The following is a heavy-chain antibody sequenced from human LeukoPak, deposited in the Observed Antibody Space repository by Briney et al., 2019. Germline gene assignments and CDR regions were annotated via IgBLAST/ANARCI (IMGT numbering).Heavy chain of an antibody. CDR3: ARDLVLGAK. Sequence: ASVKVSCKASGYTLTGYYMHWVRQAPGQGLEGMGRINPNTGGPNYAQKFQGRATMTRDTTISTAYLDLSSLRSDVTAVYYCARDLVLGAKWGQRTLVTVSS. CDR2: INPNTGGP. D-gene: IGHD1-26*01. J-gene: IGHJ4*02. CDR1: GYTLTGYY. V-gene: IGHV1-2*06.